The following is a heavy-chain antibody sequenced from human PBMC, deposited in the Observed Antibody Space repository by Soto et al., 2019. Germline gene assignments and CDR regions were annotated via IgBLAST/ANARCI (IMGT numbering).Heavy chain of an antibody. CDR1: GGTFSSYA. CDR3: ARAQSSANWFDP. J-gene: IGHJ5*02. D-gene: IGHD6-25*01. CDR2: IIPILGIA. V-gene: IGHV1-69*10. Sequence: ASVKVSCKASGGTFSSYAISWVRQAPGQGLEWMGGIIPILGIANYAQKFQGRVTITADKSPSTAYMELSSLRSEDAAVYYCARAQSSANWFDPWGQGTLVTVSS.